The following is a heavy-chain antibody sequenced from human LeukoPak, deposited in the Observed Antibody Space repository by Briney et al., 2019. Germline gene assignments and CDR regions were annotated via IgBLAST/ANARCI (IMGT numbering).Heavy chain of an antibody. CDR2: IYHSGST. CDR1: GGSISSGGYS. J-gene: IGHJ5*02. V-gene: IGHV4-30-2*01. CDR3: ARGRFGELLPNWFDP. Sequence: SETLSPTCAVSGGSISSGGYSWSWIRQPPGKGLEWIGYIYHSGSTYYNPSLKSRVTISVDRSKNQFSLKLSSVTAADTAVYYCARGRFGELLPNWFDPWGQGTLVTVSS. D-gene: IGHD3-10*01.